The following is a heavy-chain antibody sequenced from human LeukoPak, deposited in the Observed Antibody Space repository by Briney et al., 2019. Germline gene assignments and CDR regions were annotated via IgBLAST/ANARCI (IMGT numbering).Heavy chain of an antibody. D-gene: IGHD3-22*01. V-gene: IGHV3-9*01. Sequence: GGSLRLSCAASGFTFDDYAMHWVRQAPGKGLEWVPGISWNSGSIGYADSVKGRFTISRDNAKNSLYLQMNSLRAEDTALYYCAKATLPSGGYYSTLDYWGQGTLVTVSS. J-gene: IGHJ4*02. CDR3: AKATLPSGGYYSTLDY. CDR1: GFTFDDYA. CDR2: ISWNSGSI.